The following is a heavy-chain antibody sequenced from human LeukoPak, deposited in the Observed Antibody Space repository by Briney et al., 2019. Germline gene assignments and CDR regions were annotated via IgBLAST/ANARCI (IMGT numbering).Heavy chain of an antibody. D-gene: IGHD3-10*01. V-gene: IGHV1-2*02. CDR3: ARAPYGRGYFDY. CDR2: INPNSGGT. CDR1: GYTFTGYY. Sequence: ASVKVSCKASGYTFTGYYMHWVRQAPGQGLEWMGWINPNSGGTNYAQKFQGRVTMTRDTSISTAYMELSRLRSDDTAVYYCARAPYGRGYFDYWGQGTLVTVSS. J-gene: IGHJ4*02.